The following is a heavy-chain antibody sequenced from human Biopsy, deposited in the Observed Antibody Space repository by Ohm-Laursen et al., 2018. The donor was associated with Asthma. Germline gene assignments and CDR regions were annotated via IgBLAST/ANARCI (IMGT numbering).Heavy chain of an antibody. CDR2: ISYTGST. J-gene: IGHJ4*02. D-gene: IGHD1-26*01. V-gene: IGHV4-39*01. CDR1: GYSISNGGYY. Sequence: SDTLSLTCSVSGYSISNGGYYWTWVRQPPGKGLEWIATISYTGSTYYNPSLKSRVTISVDTSKNQFSLKLSSVTAADTAVYYCARHSGNYYAQLNYWSQGTLVTVSS. CDR3: ARHSGNYYAQLNY.